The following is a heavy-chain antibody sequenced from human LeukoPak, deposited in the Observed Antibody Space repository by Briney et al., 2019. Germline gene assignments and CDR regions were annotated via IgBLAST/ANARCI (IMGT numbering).Heavy chain of an antibody. V-gene: IGHV1-18*01. D-gene: IGHD2-15*01. Sequence: ASVKVSCKASGYTFTSYGISWVRQAPGQGLEWMGWISAYNGNTNYAQKLQGRVTMTTDTSTSTAYMELRSLRSDDTAVYYCARDGPQYCSGGSSYSGYWGQGTLVTVSS. CDR2: ISAYNGNT. J-gene: IGHJ4*02. CDR3: ARDGPQYCSGGSSYSGY. CDR1: GYTFTSYG.